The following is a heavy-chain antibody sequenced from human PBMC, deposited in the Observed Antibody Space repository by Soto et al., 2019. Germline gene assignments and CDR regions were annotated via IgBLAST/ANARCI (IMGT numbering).Heavy chain of an antibody. CDR2: INHSGST. Sequence: PSETLSLTCAVYGGSFSGYYWSWIRQPPGKGLEWIGEINHSGSTNYNPSLKSRVTISVDTSKNQFSLKLSSVTAADTAVYYCVRDGTKTLRDWFDPWGQGISVTVS. D-gene: IGHD1-1*01. CDR3: VRDGTKTLRDWFDP. CDR1: GGSFSGYY. J-gene: IGHJ5*02. V-gene: IGHV4-34*01.